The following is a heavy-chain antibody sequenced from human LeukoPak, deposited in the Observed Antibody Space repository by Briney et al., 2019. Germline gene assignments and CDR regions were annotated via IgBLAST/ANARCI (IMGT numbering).Heavy chain of an antibody. Sequence: SETLSLTCTVSGGSISSGIYYWGWIRQPPGKGLEWIGSIYYSGNTYHNPSLKSRVTMSVDTSKTQFSLRLSSVTAADTAVYYCARQAYYGSGSYPYFDYWGQGILVTVSS. CDR3: ARQAYYGSGSYPYFDY. V-gene: IGHV4-39*01. D-gene: IGHD3-10*01. CDR2: IYYSGNT. J-gene: IGHJ4*02. CDR1: GGSISSGIYY.